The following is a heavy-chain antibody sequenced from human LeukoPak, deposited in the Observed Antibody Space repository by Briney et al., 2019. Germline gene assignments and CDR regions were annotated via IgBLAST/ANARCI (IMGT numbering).Heavy chain of an antibody. J-gene: IGHJ2*01. CDR1: GGTFSTSA. CDR2: IVPIFATA. CDR3: ATNLWSRGGDYWYFDL. D-gene: IGHD3-10*01. V-gene: IGHV1-69*01. Sequence: GSSVKVSCKASGGTFSTSAISWVRQAPGQGLEWMGGIVPIFATANYAQKFQGRVTITADESMSTAYMDLSSLRSEDTALYYCATNLWSRGGDYWYFDLWGRGTLVTVSS.